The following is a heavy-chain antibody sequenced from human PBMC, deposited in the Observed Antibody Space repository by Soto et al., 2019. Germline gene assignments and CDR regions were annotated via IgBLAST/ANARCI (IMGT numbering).Heavy chain of an antibody. D-gene: IGHD1-1*01. CDR2: IYSSGSA. CDR1: GDSINNYY. J-gene: IGHJ4*02. Sequence: VRLQESGPGLVEPSETLSLTCSVSGDSINNYYWSWIRQPAGKGLEWIGRIYSSGSANDNPSLETRGTMSVDPSKDQVFLRGTSGPAPDTAVYFCARGGTLTAEDPTYWGQGIQVIVS. V-gene: IGHV4-4*07. CDR3: ARGGTLTAEDPTY.